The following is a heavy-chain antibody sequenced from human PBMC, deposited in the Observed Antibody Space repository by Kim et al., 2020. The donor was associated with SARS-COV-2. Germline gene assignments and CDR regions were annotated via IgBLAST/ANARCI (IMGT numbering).Heavy chain of an antibody. J-gene: IGHJ6*02. CDR2: ISAYNGNT. Sequence: ASVKVSCKASGYTFTSYGISWVRQAPGQGLEWMGWISAYNGNTNYAQKLQGRATMTTDTSTSTAYMELRSLRSDDTAVYYCAGGRAVLLWFGNYYGMDVWGQGTTVTVSS. V-gene: IGHV1-18*01. CDR3: AGGRAVLLWFGNYYGMDV. CDR1: GYTFTSYG. D-gene: IGHD3-10*01.